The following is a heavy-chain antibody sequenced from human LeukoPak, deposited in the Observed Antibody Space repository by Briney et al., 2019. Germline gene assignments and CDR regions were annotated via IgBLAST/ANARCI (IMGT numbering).Heavy chain of an antibody. CDR3: ARDYAQLLSPDAFDI. CDR2: IYTSGST. CDR1: GGSISSYY. Sequence: SETLSLTCTVSGGSISSYYWSWIRQPAGKGLEWIGRIYTSGSTNYNPSLKSRVTMSVDTSKNQFSLKLSSVTAADTAVYYCARDYAQLLSPDAFDIWGQGTMVTVSS. J-gene: IGHJ3*02. D-gene: IGHD2-2*01. V-gene: IGHV4-4*07.